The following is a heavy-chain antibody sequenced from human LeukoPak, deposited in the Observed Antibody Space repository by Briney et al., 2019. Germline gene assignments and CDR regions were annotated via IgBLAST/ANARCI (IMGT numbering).Heavy chain of an antibody. CDR3: ARVAIVATTSIDY. V-gene: IGHV1-69*13. D-gene: IGHD5-12*01. CDR1: GGTFSSYA. J-gene: IGHJ4*02. Sequence: ASVKVSCKASGGTFSSYAISWVRQAPGQGLEWMGGIIPIFGTANYAQKFQGRVTITADESTSTAYMELSSLRSEDTAVYYCARVAIVATTSIDYWGQGTLVTVSS. CDR2: IIPIFGTA.